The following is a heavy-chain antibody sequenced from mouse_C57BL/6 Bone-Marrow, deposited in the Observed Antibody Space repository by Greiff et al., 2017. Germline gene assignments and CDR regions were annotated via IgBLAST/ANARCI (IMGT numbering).Heavy chain of an antibody. CDR2: FYPGSGSI. CDR3: ARHEEEIYYDYDEGYFDV. CDR1: GYTFTEYT. D-gene: IGHD2-4*01. V-gene: IGHV1-62-2*01. Sequence: VHLVESGAELVKPGASVKLSCKASGYTFTEYTIHWVKQRSGQGLEWIGWFYPGSGSIKYNEKFKDKATLTADKSSSTVYMELSRLTSEDSAVYFCARHEEEIYYDYDEGYFDVWGTGTTVTVSS. J-gene: IGHJ1*03.